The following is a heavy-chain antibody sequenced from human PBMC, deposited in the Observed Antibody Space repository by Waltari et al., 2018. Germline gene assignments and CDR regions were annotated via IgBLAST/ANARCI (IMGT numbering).Heavy chain of an antibody. CDR2: INPSGGST. V-gene: IGHV1-46*01. J-gene: IGHJ3*02. Sequence: QVQLVQSGAEVKKPGASVKVSCKASGYTFTSYYMHWVRQAPGQGLEWMGIINPSGGSTSYAQKFQGRVTMTRDTSTSTVYMELSSLRSEDTAVYYCARSSNSGSYFFSLDAFDIWGQGTMVTVSS. CDR1: GYTFTSYY. D-gene: IGHD1-26*01. CDR3: ARSSNSGSYFFSLDAFDI.